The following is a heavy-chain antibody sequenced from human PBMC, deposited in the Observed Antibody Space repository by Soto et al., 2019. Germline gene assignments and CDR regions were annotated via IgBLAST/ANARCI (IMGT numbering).Heavy chain of an antibody. CDR3: ARERGYCSGGSCYGVPKFDY. J-gene: IGHJ4*02. D-gene: IGHD2-15*01. Sequence: QVQLVQSGAEVKKPGSSVKVSCKASGGTFSSYTISWVRQAPGQGLEWMGRIIPILGIANYAQKFQGRVTITADKSTSTAYMELSSLRSEDTAVYYCARERGYCSGGSCYGVPKFDYWGQGTLVTVSS. CDR2: IIPILGIA. V-gene: IGHV1-69*08. CDR1: GGTFSSYT.